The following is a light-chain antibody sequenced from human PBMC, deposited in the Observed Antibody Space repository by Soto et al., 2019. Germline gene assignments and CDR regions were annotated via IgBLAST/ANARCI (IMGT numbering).Light chain of an antibody. CDR3: QHRSNWPWT. CDR1: QSVSNNY. J-gene: IGKJ1*01. CDR2: GAS. V-gene: IGKV3D-20*02. Sequence: IVLTQSPGTLSLSPGERATLSCRPSQSVSNNYLAWYQQKPGQAPRLLIYGASNRATGIPDRFSGSGSGTDFTLTISSLEPEDFAVYYCQHRSNWPWTFGQGTKVDIK.